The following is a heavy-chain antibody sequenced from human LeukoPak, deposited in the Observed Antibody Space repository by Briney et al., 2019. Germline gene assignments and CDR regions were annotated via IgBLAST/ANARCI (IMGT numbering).Heavy chain of an antibody. CDR3: ARTYGDYVLRAFDI. V-gene: IGHV4-4*07. CDR1: GGSISSYY. D-gene: IGHD4-17*01. CDR2: IYTSGST. J-gene: IGHJ3*02. Sequence: SETLSLTCTVSGGSISSYYWSWIRQPAGKGLEWIGRIYTSGSTNYNPSLKSRVTMSVDTSKNQFSLKLSSVTAADTAVYYCARTYGDYVLRAFDIWGQGTMVTVSS.